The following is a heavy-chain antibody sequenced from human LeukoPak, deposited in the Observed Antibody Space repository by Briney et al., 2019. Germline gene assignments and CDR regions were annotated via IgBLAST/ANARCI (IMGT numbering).Heavy chain of an antibody. D-gene: IGHD3-22*01. CDR2: IYHSGST. CDR1: GGSISSSSYY. Sequence: PSETLSLTCTVSGGSISSSSYYWGWIRQPPGKGLEWIGSIYHSGSTYYNPSLKSRVTISVDTSKNQFSLKLSSVTAADTAVYYCARDSGSGYHHYWGQGTLVTVSS. CDR3: ARDSGSGYHHY. V-gene: IGHV4-39*07. J-gene: IGHJ4*02.